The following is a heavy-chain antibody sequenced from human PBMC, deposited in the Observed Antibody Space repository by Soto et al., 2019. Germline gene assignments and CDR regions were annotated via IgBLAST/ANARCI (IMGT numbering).Heavy chain of an antibody. CDR1: GYDFLSYW. D-gene: IGHD3-10*01. CDR2: IYPGDSHT. V-gene: IGHV5-51*03. Sequence: EVQLVQPGAEVTKPGESLKVSCKGSGYDFLSYWIAWVRQMPGKGMEWMGIIYPGDSHTIYSSSFQGQVTISSDKSISTAYLQLSSLKASDTAMYYCAKLQAGRYSVYYNYMDVWGKGTTVTVSS. CDR3: AKLQAGRYSVYYNYMDV. J-gene: IGHJ6*03.